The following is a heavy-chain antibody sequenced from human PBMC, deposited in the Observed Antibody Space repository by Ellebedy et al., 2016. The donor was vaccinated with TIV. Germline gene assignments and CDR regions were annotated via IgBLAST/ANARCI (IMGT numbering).Heavy chain of an antibody. Sequence: ASVKVSCXASGGTFSSYAISWVRQAPGQGLEWMGWISAYNGNTNYAQKLQGRVTMTTDTSTSTAYMELRSLRSDDTAVYYCARLPYDSSGYSLDYFDYWGQGTLVTVSS. CDR3: ARLPYDSSGYSLDYFDY. D-gene: IGHD3-22*01. CDR2: ISAYNGNT. CDR1: GGTFSSYA. J-gene: IGHJ4*02. V-gene: IGHV1-18*01.